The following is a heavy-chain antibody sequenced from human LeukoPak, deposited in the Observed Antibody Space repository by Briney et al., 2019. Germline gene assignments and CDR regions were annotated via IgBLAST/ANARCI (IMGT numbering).Heavy chain of an antibody. CDR2: VSYDGSSI. D-gene: IGHD4-17*01. Sequence: GGSLRLSCAASGFTFSSYGMHWVRQAPGKGLEWVAVVSYDGSSIYYADSVKGRFTISRDNSKNTLYLQMNSLRAEDTAVYYCAKSTTVTSDYYYGMDVWGQGTTVAVSS. J-gene: IGHJ6*02. CDR1: GFTFSSYG. V-gene: IGHV3-30*18. CDR3: AKSTTVTSDYYYGMDV.